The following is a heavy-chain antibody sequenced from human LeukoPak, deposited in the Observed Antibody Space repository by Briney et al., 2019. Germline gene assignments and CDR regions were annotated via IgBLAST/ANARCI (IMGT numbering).Heavy chain of an antibody. CDR1: GGSISSYY. D-gene: IGHD3-10*01. CDR2: IYYSGST. V-gene: IGHV4-59*08. CDR3: ARFGREAYFDY. Sequence: SETLSPTCTVSGGSISSYYWSWIRQPPGKGLEWIGYIYYSGSTNYNPSLKSRVTISVDTSKNQFSLKLSSVTAADTAVYYCARFGREAYFDYWGQGTLVTVSS. J-gene: IGHJ4*02.